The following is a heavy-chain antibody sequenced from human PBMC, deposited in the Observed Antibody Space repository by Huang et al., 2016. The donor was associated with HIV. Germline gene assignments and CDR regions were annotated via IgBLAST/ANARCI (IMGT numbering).Heavy chain of an antibody. CDR3: ARDVRSMQGGLFDY. CDR1: GYTFTSHG. V-gene: IGHV1-18*04. D-gene: IGHD3-16*01. Sequence: QVQLVESGAEVKKPGASVKVSCKASGYTFTSHGISWVRHAPGEVLEWMGWSSGYNANTNHAQKFHGRVTMTTDTSTSTTYMELRSLRSDDTAVYFCARDVRSMQGGLFDYWGQGTLVTVSS. J-gene: IGHJ4*02. CDR2: SSGYNANT.